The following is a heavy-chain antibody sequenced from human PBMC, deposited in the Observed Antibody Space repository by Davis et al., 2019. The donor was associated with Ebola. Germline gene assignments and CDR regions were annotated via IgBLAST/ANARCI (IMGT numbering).Heavy chain of an antibody. J-gene: IGHJ5*02. CDR1: GGSISSYY. CDR2: IYYSGST. D-gene: IGHD2-21*02. Sequence: MPSETLSLTCTVSGGSISSYYWSWIRQPPGKGLEWIGYIYYSGSTNYNPSLKSRVTISVDKSKNQFSLKLSSVTAADTAVYYCARTLLTGGDYSNWFDPWGQGTLVTVSS. CDR3: ARTLLTGGDYSNWFDP. V-gene: IGHV4-59*12.